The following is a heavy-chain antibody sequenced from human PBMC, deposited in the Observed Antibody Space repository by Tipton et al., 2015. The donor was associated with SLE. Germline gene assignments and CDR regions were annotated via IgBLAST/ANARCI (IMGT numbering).Heavy chain of an antibody. CDR1: GFSVNV. CDR3: AKVRHGDYGNYFDS. V-gene: IGHV3-21*03. Sequence: SLRLSCIYSGFSVNVMNWVRQAPGKGLEWISSISGSSTYKWYADSVKGRFTISRDNAKNAVFLQMNSLGVEDTAVYYCAKVRHGDYGNYFDSWGQGTLVTVSS. D-gene: IGHD4-17*01. J-gene: IGHJ4*02. CDR2: ISGSSTYK.